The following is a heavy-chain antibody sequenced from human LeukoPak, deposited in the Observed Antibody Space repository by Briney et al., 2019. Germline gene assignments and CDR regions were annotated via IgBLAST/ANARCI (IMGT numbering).Heavy chain of an antibody. CDR3: AKLYSYGRVDY. CDR2: ISGSGGST. J-gene: IGHJ4*02. D-gene: IGHD5-18*01. Sequence: GGSLRLSCAASGFTFSSYAMSWVRQAPRKGLEWVSAISGSGGSTYYADFVKGRCTISRDNSKNTLYLQMNSLRAEDTAVYYCAKLYSYGRVDYWGQGTLVTVSS. CDR1: GFTFSSYA. V-gene: IGHV3-23*01.